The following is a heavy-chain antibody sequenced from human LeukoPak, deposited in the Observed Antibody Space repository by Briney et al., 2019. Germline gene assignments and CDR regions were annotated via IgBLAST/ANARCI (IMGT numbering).Heavy chain of an antibody. V-gene: IGHV3-21*01. D-gene: IGHD3-9*01. J-gene: IGHJ4*02. CDR2: ISSGSSYI. CDR3: ARESYDILTGYYNVLHYFDY. CDR1: GFTFSSYS. Sequence: GGSLRLSCAASGFTFSSYSMNWVRQAPGKGLEWVSSISSGSSYIYYADSVKGRFTISRDNAKNSLYLQMNSLRAEDTAVYYCARESYDILTGYYNVLHYFDYWGQGTLVTVSS.